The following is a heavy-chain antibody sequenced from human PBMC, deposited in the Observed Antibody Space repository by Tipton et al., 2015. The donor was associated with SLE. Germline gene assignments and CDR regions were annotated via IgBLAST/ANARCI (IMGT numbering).Heavy chain of an antibody. CDR3: AKDSDGYEY. J-gene: IGHJ4*02. CDR2: INSDGSSR. CDR1: GFTLTTYW. D-gene: IGHD2-15*01. V-gene: IGHV3-74*01. Sequence: SLRLSCAASGFTLTTYWMHWVRQAPGKGLVWLSDINSDGSSRNYADSVKGRFTISRDNAKNTLYLQMNSLRAEDTAVYYCAKDSDGYEYWGQGTLVTVSS.